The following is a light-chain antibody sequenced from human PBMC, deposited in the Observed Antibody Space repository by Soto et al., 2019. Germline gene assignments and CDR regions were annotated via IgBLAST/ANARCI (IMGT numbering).Light chain of an antibody. V-gene: IGLV2-14*03. CDR1: SSDVGGYNY. CDR3: SSYTSSSPHVV. J-gene: IGLJ2*01. CDR2: DVS. Sequence: QSALTQPASVSGSPGQTITISCTGTSSDVGGYNYVSWYQQHPGKAPKLMIYDVSNRPSGVSDRFSGSKSGNTASLTISGLQAVDEADYYCSSYTSSSPHVVFGGGTQLTVL.